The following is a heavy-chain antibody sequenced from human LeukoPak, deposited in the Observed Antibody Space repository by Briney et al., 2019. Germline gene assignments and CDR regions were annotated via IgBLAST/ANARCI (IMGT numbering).Heavy chain of an antibody. Sequence: GGSLRLSCAASGFTFSSYGMHWVRQAPGKGLEWVAVIWYDGSNKYYADSVKGRFTISRDNSKNTLYLQMNSLRAEDTAVYYCAKDSDYYDSSGYYLPDYWAREPWSPSPQ. CDR2: IWYDGSNK. V-gene: IGHV3-30*02. CDR1: GFTFSSYG. J-gene: IGHJ4*02. D-gene: IGHD3-22*01. CDR3: AKDSDYYDSSGYYLPDY.